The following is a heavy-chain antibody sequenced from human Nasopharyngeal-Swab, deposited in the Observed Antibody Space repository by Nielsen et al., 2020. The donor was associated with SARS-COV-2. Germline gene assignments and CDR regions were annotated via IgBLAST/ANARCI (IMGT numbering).Heavy chain of an antibody. CDR1: GFTFSSYW. V-gene: IGHV3-74*01. CDR2: INSDGSST. CDR3: ARDKVVVVPAAIYYYGMDV. D-gene: IGHD2-2*01. J-gene: IGHJ6*02. Sequence: GGSLRLSCAASGFTFSSYWMNWVRQAPGKGLVWVSRINSDGSSTSYADSVKGRFTISRDNAKNTLYLQMNSLRAEDTAVYYCARDKVVVVPAAIYYYGMDVWGQGTTVTVSS.